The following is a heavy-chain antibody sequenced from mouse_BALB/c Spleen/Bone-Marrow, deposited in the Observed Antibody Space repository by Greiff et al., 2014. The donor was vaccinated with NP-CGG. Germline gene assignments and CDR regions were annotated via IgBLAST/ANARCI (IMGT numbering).Heavy chain of an antibody. CDR2: INPSSGYT. J-gene: IGHJ4*01. D-gene: IGHD2-1*01. CDR1: GYTFTTYT. Sequence: QVQLQQSGAELARPGASVKMSCRASGYTFTTYTMHWVKQRPGQGLEWIGYINPSSGYTYYNQKFKDKATLTADKSSSAAHLQLSSLTSEDSAVYYCARVYGNYDAMDYWGQGTSVTVTS. V-gene: IGHV1-4*01. CDR3: ARVYGNYDAMDY.